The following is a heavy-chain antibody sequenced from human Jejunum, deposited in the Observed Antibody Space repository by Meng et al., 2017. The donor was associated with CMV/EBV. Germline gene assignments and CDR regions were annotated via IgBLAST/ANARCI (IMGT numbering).Heavy chain of an antibody. V-gene: IGHV1-69-2*01. CDR2: IGPEDGET. CDR1: WYTFHDYY. D-gene: IGHD1-14*01. Sequence: KVSWYTFHDYYVHWVQQAPGKGLEWMGLIGPEDGETIYAEKSQGRVTISADTSTDTIYMELSSLRSEDTAVYFCALGLYTTSWFFDLWGRGTLVTVSS. CDR3: ALGLYTTSWFFDL. J-gene: IGHJ2*01.